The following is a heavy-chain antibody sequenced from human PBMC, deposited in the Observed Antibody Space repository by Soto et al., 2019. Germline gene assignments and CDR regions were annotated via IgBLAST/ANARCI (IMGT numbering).Heavy chain of an antibody. CDR2: IYYSGYT. Sequence: SETLSLTCTVSGGSISSGGYYWSWIRQHPGKGLEWIGFIYYSGYTYNNPSPKSRVSISVDTYKNQFSLKLSSVTAADTAVYYCARVLGYCTGGNCYPDYWGQGTLVTVSS. CDR1: GGSISSGGYY. CDR3: ARVLGYCTGGNCYPDY. D-gene: IGHD2-15*01. V-gene: IGHV4-31*03. J-gene: IGHJ4*02.